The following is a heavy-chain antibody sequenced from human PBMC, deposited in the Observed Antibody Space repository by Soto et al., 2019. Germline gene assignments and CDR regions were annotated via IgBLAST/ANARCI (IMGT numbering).Heavy chain of an antibody. CDR2: IIPIFGTA. D-gene: IGHD6-6*01. CDR1: GATFTSPA. V-gene: IGHV1-69*13. Sequence: SVKVSRKASGATFTSPASSWVRQAPAQGLEWMGGIIPIFGTANYAQKFQGRVTITADESTSTAYMELSSLRSEDTAVYYCAREAARQTNYYYYYGMDVWGQ. CDR3: AREAARQTNYYYYYGMDV. J-gene: IGHJ6*02.